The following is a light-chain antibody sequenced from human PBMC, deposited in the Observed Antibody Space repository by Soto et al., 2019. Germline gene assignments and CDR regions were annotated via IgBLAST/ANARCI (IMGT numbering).Light chain of an antibody. CDR1: SSDVGGYNY. J-gene: IGLJ2*01. Sequence: QSALTQPASVSGSPGQSITISCTGTSSDVGGYNYVSWYQQHPGKAPKLMIYDVRNRPSGVSNRFSGSKSGNTASLTISGLQAEDDADYYCSSYTSSSTVVFGGGTKLTVL. CDR2: DVR. V-gene: IGLV2-14*01. CDR3: SSYTSSSTVV.